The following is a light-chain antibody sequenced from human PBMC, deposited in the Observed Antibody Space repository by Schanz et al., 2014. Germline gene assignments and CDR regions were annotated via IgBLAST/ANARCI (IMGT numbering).Light chain of an antibody. CDR1: QSVTTK. CDR2: GAS. Sequence: EIVMTQSPATLSVSPGERATLSCRASQSVTTKLAWYQQKPGQAPRLLIYGASTRATGIPARFSGSGSGTEFTLTISSLQSEDFAVYFCHQYHDWPPHTFGQGTRLEIK. J-gene: IGKJ2*01. CDR3: HQYHDWPPHT. V-gene: IGKV3-15*01.